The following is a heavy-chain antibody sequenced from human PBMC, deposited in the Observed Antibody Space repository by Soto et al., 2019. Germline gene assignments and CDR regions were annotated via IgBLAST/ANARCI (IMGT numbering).Heavy chain of an antibody. V-gene: IGHV3-23*01. D-gene: IGHD3-10*01. J-gene: IGHJ6*02. CDR1: GFTFSSYA. CDR2: ISGSGGST. Sequence: GGSLRLSCAASGFTFSSYAMSWVRQAPGKGLEWVSAISGSGGSTYYADSVKGRFTISRDNSKNTLYLQMNSLRAEDTAVYYCAKFAMVRGVASYFYYYGMDVWGQGTTVTVSS. CDR3: AKFAMVRGVASYFYYYGMDV.